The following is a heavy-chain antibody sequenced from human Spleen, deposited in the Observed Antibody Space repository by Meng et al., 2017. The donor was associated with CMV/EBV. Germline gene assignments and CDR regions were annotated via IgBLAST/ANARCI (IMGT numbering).Heavy chain of an antibody. D-gene: IGHD4-23*01. J-gene: IGHJ5*02. Sequence: SQTLSLTCAISGDSVSSNSAAWNWIRQSPSRGLEWLGRTYYRSQWYNDYAVSVKSRITINPDTSKNQFSLQLNSVTPEDTAVYYCASETTMVVTWGWFDPWGQGTLVTVSS. CDR2: TYYRSQWYN. V-gene: IGHV6-1*01. CDR3: ASETTMVVTWGWFDP. CDR1: GDSVSSNSAA.